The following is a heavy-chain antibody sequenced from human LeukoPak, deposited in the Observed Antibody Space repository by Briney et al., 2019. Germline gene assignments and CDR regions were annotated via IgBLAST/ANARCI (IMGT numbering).Heavy chain of an antibody. CDR2: IILILAIA. CDR3: ARDRPVTAMVSGFDY. V-gene: IGHV1-69*04. D-gene: IGHD5-18*01. CDR1: GGTFSSYA. Sequence: SVKVSCKASGGTFSSYAISWARQAPGQGLEWRGRIILILAIANYAQKFQGRFTITADKSTSTAYMGLSSLRSEDTAVYYCARDRPVTAMVSGFDYWGQGNLVTVSS. J-gene: IGHJ4*02.